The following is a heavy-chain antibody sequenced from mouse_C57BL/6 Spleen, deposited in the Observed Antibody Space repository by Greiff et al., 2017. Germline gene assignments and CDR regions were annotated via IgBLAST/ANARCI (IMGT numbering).Heavy chain of an antibody. Sequence: EVQLQQSGPVLVKPGASVKMSCKASGYTFTDYYMNWVKQSHGKSLEWIGVINPYNGGTSYNQKFKGKATLTVDKSSSTAYMELNSLTSEDSAVYYCARSLTTVVAYYAMDYWGQGTSVTVSS. CDR3: ARSLTTVVAYYAMDY. D-gene: IGHD1-1*01. CDR1: GYTFTDYY. V-gene: IGHV1-19*01. CDR2: INPYNGGT. J-gene: IGHJ4*01.